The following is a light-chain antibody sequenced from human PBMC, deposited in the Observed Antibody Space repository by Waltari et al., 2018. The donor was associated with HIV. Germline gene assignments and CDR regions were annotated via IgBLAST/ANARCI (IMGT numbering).Light chain of an antibody. CDR3: QQYYDTPLT. J-gene: IGKJ4*01. CDR1: QSVLYSSNNKNY. CDR2: WAS. Sequence: DIVMTQSPDSLAVSLGDRATINCKSSQSVLYSSNNKNYLAWYQQKPGQPPKLLIYWASTRESGVPDRFSGSGSGTDFTLTISSLQAEDVAVYYCQQYYDTPLTFGGGTKVEIK. V-gene: IGKV4-1*01.